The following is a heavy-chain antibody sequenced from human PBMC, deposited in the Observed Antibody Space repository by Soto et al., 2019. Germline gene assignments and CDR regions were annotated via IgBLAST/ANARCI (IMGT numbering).Heavy chain of an antibody. V-gene: IGHV4-39*01. CDR1: GGSISSSSYY. D-gene: IGHD3-22*01. Sequence: SETLSLTCTVSGGSISSSSYYWGWIRQPPGKGLEWIGSIYYSGSTYYNPSLKSRVTISVDTSKNQFSLKLSSVTAADTAVYYCARHEQYYYDSSEPRDDRGQGTLVTVSS. J-gene: IGHJ4*02. CDR2: IYYSGST. CDR3: ARHEQYYYDSSEPRDD.